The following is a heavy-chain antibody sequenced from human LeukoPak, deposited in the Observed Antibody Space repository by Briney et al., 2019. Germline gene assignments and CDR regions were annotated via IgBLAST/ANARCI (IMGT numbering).Heavy chain of an antibody. V-gene: IGHV3-48*04. CDR3: ARADVVVAATQGPFDY. CDR2: ITSDSVTR. CDR1: GFTFSSHS. D-gene: IGHD2-15*01. J-gene: IGHJ4*02. Sequence: GGSLRLSCAASGFTFSSHSMTWVRQAPGQGLEWVSYITSDSVTRFYADSVKGRFTISRDNAKNSLYLQMNSLRAEDTAVYYCARADVVVAATQGPFDYWGQGTLVTVSS.